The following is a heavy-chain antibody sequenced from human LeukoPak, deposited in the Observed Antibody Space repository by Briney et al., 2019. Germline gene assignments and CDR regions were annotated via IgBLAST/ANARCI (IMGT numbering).Heavy chain of an antibody. Sequence: SGTLSLTCAVYGGSFSGYYWGWIRQPPGKGLEWIGSIYYSGSTYYNPSLKSRVTISVDTSKNQFSLKLSSVTAADTAVYYCARRSSGSYYRGNFDYWGQGTLVTVSS. CDR3: ARRSSGSYYRGNFDY. V-gene: IGHV4-39*01. D-gene: IGHD3-10*01. J-gene: IGHJ4*02. CDR2: IYYSGST. CDR1: GGSFSGYY.